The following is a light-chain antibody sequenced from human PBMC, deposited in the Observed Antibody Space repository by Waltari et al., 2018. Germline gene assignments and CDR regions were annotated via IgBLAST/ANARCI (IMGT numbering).Light chain of an antibody. CDR1: SRDVGGYNL. Sequence: QSALTQPAAVSGAPGQSIKICCTGTSRDVGGYNLVSWYQQHPGKAPNLMIYEGSKRPSGVSNRFSGSKSGNTASLTISGLQAEDEADYYCCSYAGSSTLVFGGGTKLTVL. J-gene: IGLJ2*01. CDR2: EGS. V-gene: IGLV2-23*01. CDR3: CSYAGSSTLV.